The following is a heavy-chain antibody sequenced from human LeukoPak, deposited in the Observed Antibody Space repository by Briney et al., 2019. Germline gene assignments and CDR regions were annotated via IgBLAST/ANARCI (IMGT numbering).Heavy chain of an antibody. CDR3: ARSKSYSSGWTDFDY. D-gene: IGHD6-19*01. J-gene: IGHJ4*02. Sequence: QPGGSLRLSCEASGFTFSSHDMHWVRQPTGKSLEWVAVIGTAGNTYYADSVKGRFTISRENAKNSLYLQMDNLRAGDTAVYYCARSKSYSSGWTDFDYWGQGTLVTVSS. V-gene: IGHV3-13*04. CDR1: GFTFSSHD. CDR2: IGTAGNT.